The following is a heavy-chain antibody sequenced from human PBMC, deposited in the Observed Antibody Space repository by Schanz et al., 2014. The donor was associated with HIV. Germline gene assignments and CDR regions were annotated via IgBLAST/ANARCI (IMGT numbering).Heavy chain of an antibody. Sequence: QEQLVQSGAEVKRPGASVTVSCMAVGSTFPDLDINWVRQAAGQGLEWMAWINPKSGNTGYARKFQGRVTVTINTSKRTIYMELRGLTSEDAAVYYCARAGLWYNSGDYYGSAFDVWGPGTAVTVAS. CDR2: INPKSGNT. CDR3: ARAGLWYNSGDYYGSAFDV. V-gene: IGHV1-8*01. CDR1: GSTFPDLD. D-gene: IGHD3-3*01. J-gene: IGHJ3*01.